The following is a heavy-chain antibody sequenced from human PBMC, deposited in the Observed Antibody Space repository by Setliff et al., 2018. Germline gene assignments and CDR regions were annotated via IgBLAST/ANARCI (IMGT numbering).Heavy chain of an antibody. CDR2: ISAYNGDT. CDR1: GYTFTNYG. J-gene: IGHJ6*03. V-gene: IGHV1-18*01. CDR3: ARGRSTYFIDV. Sequence: ASVKVSCKASGYTFTNYGINWVRQAPGQRLEWVGWISAYNGDTNYAQKFQDTITMTADTSASTAYMELSSLRSEDTAVYYCARGRSTYFIDVWGKGTTVTVSS.